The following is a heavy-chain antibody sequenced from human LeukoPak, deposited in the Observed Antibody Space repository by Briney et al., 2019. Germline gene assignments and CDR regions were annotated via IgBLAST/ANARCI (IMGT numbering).Heavy chain of an antibody. D-gene: IGHD6-19*01. CDR2: KSGGGGGT. CDR3: AKVPTGRGWTFDY. V-gene: IGHV3-23*01. J-gene: IGHJ4*02. CDR1: GFPFSSYA. Sequence: GGSLTLLCGASGFPFSSYAMSWVRQAPGKGLEWVSAKSGGGGGTYYTDSVKGRFTISRDNSQNTLYLQMNSLRAEDTAVYYCAKVPTGRGWTFDYWGLGTLVTVSS.